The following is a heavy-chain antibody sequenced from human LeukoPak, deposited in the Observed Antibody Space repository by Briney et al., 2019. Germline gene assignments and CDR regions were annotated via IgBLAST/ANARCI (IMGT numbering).Heavy chain of an antibody. CDR3: ARAPPITMVRGVIPAFTNWFDP. CDR1: GYTFTSYG. D-gene: IGHD3-10*01. Sequence: ASVKVSCKASGYTFTSYGISWVRQAPGQGLEWMGWISAYNGNTNYAQKLQGRVTMTTDTSTSTAYMELRSLRSDDTAVYYCARAPPITMVRGVIPAFTNWFDPWGQGTLVTVSS. CDR2: ISAYNGNT. V-gene: IGHV1-18*01. J-gene: IGHJ5*02.